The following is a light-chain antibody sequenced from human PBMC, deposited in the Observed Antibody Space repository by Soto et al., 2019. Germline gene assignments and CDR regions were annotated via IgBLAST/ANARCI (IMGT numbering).Light chain of an antibody. Sequence: QSVLXQPPSVSGSPGQSVTISCTGTSSDVGSYNLVSWFQQHPGKVPKLLIYEGTKRPSGLSDRFSGSKSGTTASLTISGLQAEDEAHYYCYSYAGENLYVFGTGTKVPVL. CDR3: YSYAGENLYV. J-gene: IGLJ1*01. CDR1: SSDVGSYNL. V-gene: IGLV2-23*01. CDR2: EGT.